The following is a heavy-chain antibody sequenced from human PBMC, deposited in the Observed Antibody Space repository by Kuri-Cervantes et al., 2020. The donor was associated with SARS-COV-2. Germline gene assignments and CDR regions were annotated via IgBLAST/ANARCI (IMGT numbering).Heavy chain of an antibody. Sequence: ASVKVSCKASEYNFSGYYLHWVRQAPGQGLEWMGWINPNSGGTNFTQKFEGRVTVNRDTSINTAYMDLTRLGSDDTAVYYCARVGIYDYSNYRPFDYWGQGTLVTVSS. D-gene: IGHD4-11*01. J-gene: IGHJ4*02. CDR3: ARVGIYDYSNYRPFDY. CDR2: INPNSGGT. V-gene: IGHV1-2*02. CDR1: EYNFSGYY.